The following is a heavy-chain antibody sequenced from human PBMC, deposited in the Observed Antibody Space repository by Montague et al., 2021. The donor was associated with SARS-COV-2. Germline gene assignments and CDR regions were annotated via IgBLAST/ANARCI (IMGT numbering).Heavy chain of an antibody. CDR1: GGSFSGYC. CDR2: VTHRGNT. J-gene: IGHJ4*02. V-gene: IGHV4-34*01. D-gene: IGHD3-16*01. CDR3: ARGPLHGVAAYTPFDL. Sequence: SETLSLTCAVYGGSFSGYCWSWIRQPPGKGMEWIGEVTHRGNTNYNPYLKSQVTISLDTSNNHNSMKLSSVTAADTAVYYCARGPLHGVAAYTPFDLWGQGTLVTVSS.